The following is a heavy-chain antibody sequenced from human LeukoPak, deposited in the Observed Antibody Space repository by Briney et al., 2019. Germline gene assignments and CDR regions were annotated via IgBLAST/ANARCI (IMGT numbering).Heavy chain of an antibody. J-gene: IGHJ4*02. CDR3: ARMGVGATYTFDY. Sequence: SGPSLVIPSAAPALTGSFSGISFISRAMRVGLIRVPAGKALVWLARIDWDDDKVYITSLKTRLTISKDTSKNQVVLTMTNMDPVDTATYYCARMGVGATYTFDYWGQGTLVTVSS. CDR2: IDWDDDK. CDR1: GISFISRAMR. V-gene: IGHV2-70*04. D-gene: IGHD1-26*01.